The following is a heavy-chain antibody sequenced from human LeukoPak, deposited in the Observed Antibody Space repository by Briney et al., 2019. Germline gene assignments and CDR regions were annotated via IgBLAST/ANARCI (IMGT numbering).Heavy chain of an antibody. Sequence: GGSLRLSCVASGFTFSTYWMSWARQAPGKRPEWVAYIKQDGSEKDYVDSVKGRFTISRGNAKNSVYLQMNSLGADDTAVYYCATYSILNAREFRYWGQGTLVTVTS. CDR3: ATYSILNAREFRY. V-gene: IGHV3-7*01. J-gene: IGHJ1*01. CDR1: GFTFSTYW. CDR2: IKQDGSEK. D-gene: IGHD4-11*01.